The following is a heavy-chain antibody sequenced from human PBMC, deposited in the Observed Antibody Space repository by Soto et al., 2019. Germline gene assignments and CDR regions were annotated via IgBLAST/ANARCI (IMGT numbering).Heavy chain of an antibody. D-gene: IGHD1-7*01. CDR1: GFTFSSYG. V-gene: IGHV3-30*18. Sequence: HPGGSLRLSCAASGFTFSSYGMHWVRQAPGKGLEWVAVISYDGSNKYYADSVKGRFTISRDNSKNTLYLQMNSLRAEDTAVYYCAKDQLRIGYYYGMDVWGQGTTVTV. CDR3: AKDQLRIGYYYGMDV. CDR2: ISYDGSNK. J-gene: IGHJ6*02.